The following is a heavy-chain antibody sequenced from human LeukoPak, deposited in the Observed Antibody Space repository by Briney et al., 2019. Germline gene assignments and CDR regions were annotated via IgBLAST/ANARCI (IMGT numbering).Heavy chain of an antibody. J-gene: IGHJ3*02. CDR1: GFTFNSYW. D-gene: IGHD2-15*01. V-gene: IGHV3-74*01. Sequence: PGGSLRHSCEASGFTFNSYWMHWVRQAPGKGLVWVSRISSDGSTTNYADSVKGRFTISRDNAKNTVFLQMNSLTAEDTAVYYCAKNGAYCSGGSCYEAAFDIWGQGTMVTVFS. CDR2: ISSDGSTT. CDR3: AKNGAYCSGGSCYEAAFDI.